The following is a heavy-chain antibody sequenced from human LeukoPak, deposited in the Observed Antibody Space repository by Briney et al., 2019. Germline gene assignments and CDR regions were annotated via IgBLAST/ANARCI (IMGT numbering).Heavy chain of an antibody. CDR2: IIPIFGTA. CDR3: ARLNKGSSSWYWGYNWFDP. V-gene: IGHV1-69*05. Sequence: SVKVSCKASGGTFSSYAISWVRQAPGQGLEWMGGIIPIFGTANFAQKFQGRVTITTDESTSTAYMELSSLRSEDTAVYYCARLNKGSSSWYWGYNWFDPWGQGTLVTVSS. D-gene: IGHD6-13*01. J-gene: IGHJ5*02. CDR1: GGTFSSYA.